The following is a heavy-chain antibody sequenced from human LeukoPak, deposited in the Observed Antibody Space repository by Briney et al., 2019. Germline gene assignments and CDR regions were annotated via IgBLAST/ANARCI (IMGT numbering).Heavy chain of an antibody. V-gene: IGHV4-39*01. CDR2: IYHAGNT. D-gene: IGHD6-19*01. Sequence: SETLSLTCTVSGGSISSGGYYWSWIRQHPGKGLEWIGNIYHAGNTYYNPSLKSRVTISVDTSKNQFSLKLSSVTAADTAVYYCAKRIRSDWYFDFWGQGTLVTVSS. CDR1: GGSISSGGYY. J-gene: IGHJ4*02. CDR3: AKRIRSDWYFDF.